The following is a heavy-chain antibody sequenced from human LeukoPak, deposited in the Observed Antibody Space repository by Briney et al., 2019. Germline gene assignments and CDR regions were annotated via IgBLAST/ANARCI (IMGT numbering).Heavy chain of an antibody. J-gene: IGHJ4*02. D-gene: IGHD2-2*01. CDR3: AKAHGGYCSSTSCQLRQPFDY. V-gene: IGHV3-43*01. CDR2: ISWDGGST. Sequence: GGSLRLSCAASGFTFDDYTMHWVRQAPGKGLEWVSLISWDGGSTYYADSVKGRFTISRDNSKNSLYLQMNSLRTEDTALYYCAKAHGGYCSSTSCQLRQPFDYWGQGTLVTVSS. CDR1: GFTFDDYT.